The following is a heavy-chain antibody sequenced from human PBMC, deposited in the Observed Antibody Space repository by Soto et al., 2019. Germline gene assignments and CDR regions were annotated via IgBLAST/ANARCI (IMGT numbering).Heavy chain of an antibody. Sequence: GASVKVSCKASGYTFTSYAMQWVRQAPGQRLEWMGWINAGNGNTKYSQKFQGRVTITRDTSASTAYMELSSLRSEDTAVYYCARDKNARPYYYYYMDVWGKGTTVTVSS. CDR3: ARDKNARPYYYYYMDV. CDR1: GYTFTSYA. V-gene: IGHV1-3*01. J-gene: IGHJ6*03. CDR2: INAGNGNT.